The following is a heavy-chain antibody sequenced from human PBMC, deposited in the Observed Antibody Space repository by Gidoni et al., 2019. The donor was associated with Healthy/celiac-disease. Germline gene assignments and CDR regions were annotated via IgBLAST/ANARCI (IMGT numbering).Heavy chain of an antibody. V-gene: IGHV3-21*01. CDR1: GFTFSSYS. CDR2: ISSSSSYI. J-gene: IGHJ5*02. CDR3: ARDFQAVWGWFDP. D-gene: IGHD3-16*01. Sequence: EVQLVESGGGLVKPGGSLRLSCAASGFTFSSYSMNWVRQAPGKGLEWVSSISSSSSYIYYADSVKSRFTISRDNAKNSLYLQMNSLRAEDTAVYYCARDFQAVWGWFDPWGQGTLVTVSS.